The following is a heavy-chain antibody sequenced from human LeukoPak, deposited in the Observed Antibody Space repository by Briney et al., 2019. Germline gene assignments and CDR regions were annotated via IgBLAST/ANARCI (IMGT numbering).Heavy chain of an antibody. CDR1: GFTFSSYA. CDR3: ANNVLLWFGEFH. Sequence: GGSLRLSCAASGFTFSSYAMSWVRQAPGKGVEWGSAISGSGGSTYYADSVKGRFTISRDNSKNTLYLQMNSLRAEDTAVYYCANNVLLWFGEFHWGQGTLVTVSS. V-gene: IGHV3-23*01. CDR2: ISGSGGST. D-gene: IGHD3-10*01. J-gene: IGHJ4*02.